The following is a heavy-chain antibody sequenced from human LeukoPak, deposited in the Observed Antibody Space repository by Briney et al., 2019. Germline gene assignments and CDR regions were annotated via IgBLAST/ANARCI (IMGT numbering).Heavy chain of an antibody. CDR2: ISGSGGST. J-gene: IGHJ4*02. D-gene: IGHD1-26*01. Sequence: GGSLRLSCAASGFTFSSYAVSWVRQTPGKGLEWVSAISGSGGSTYYADSVKGRFTISRDNSKNTLYLQMNSLRAEDTAVYYCAKVDSGSYLSYFDYWGQGTLVTVSS. CDR1: GFTFSSYA. V-gene: IGHV3-23*01. CDR3: AKVDSGSYLSYFDY.